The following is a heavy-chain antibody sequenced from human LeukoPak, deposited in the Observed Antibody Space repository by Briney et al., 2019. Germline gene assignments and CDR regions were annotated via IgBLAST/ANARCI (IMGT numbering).Heavy chain of an antibody. D-gene: IGHD2-15*01. CDR1: GFTFSNAW. CDR3: TTAPNPIVVVVAATLYYFDY. Sequence: GGSLRLSCAASGFTFSNAWMSWVRQAPGKGLEWVGRIKSKTDGWTTNYAAPVKGRFTISRDDSKNTLYLQMNSLKTEDTAVYYCTTAPNPIVVVVAATLYYFDYWGQGTLVTVSS. J-gene: IGHJ4*02. V-gene: IGHV3-15*01. CDR2: IKSKTDGWTT.